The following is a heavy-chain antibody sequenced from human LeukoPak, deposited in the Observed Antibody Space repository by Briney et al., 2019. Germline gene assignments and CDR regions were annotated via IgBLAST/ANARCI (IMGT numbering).Heavy chain of an antibody. Sequence: ASVKVSCKASGYTFTGYYMHWVRQAPGQGLEWMGWINPNSGGTNYAQKFQGRVTMTRDTSISTAYMELSRLRSDDTAVYYCARDRNGVYYYYYMDVWGKGTTVTVSS. CDR3: ARDRNGVYYYYYMDV. CDR1: GYTFTGYY. D-gene: IGHD2-8*01. CDR2: INPNSGGT. J-gene: IGHJ6*03. V-gene: IGHV1-2*02.